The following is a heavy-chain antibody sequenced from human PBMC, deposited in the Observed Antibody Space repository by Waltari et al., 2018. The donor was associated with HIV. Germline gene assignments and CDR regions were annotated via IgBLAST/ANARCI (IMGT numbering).Heavy chain of an antibody. J-gene: IGHJ6*02. Sequence: EVQLVESGGGLVKPGGSLRLSCAASGFTFSSYSMNWVRQAPGKGLEWVSSISSSISYIYYADSVKGRFTISRDNAKNSLYLQMNSLRAEDTAVYYCARDFWGGYYYGMDVWGQGTTVTVSS. CDR3: ARDFWGGYYYGMDV. D-gene: IGHD3-16*01. CDR2: ISSSISYI. V-gene: IGHV3-21*01. CDR1: GFTFSSYS.